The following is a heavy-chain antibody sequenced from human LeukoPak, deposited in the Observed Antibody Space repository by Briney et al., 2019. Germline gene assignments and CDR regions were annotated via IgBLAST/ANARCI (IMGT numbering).Heavy chain of an antibody. CDR2: MNPNSGNT. Sequence: ASVKVSCKASGYTFTSYDINWVRQATGQGLEWMGWMNPNSGNTGYAQKFQGRVTMTRNTSISTAYMELSSLRSEDTAVYYCAKPSIVGAKIGPNWFDPWGQGTLVTVSS. CDR3: AKPSIVGAKIGPNWFDP. CDR1: GYTFTSYD. V-gene: IGHV1-8*01. D-gene: IGHD1-26*01. J-gene: IGHJ5*02.